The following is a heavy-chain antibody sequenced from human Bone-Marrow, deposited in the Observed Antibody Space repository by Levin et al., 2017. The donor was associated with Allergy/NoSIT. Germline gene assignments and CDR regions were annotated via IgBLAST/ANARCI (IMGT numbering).Heavy chain of an antibody. V-gene: IGHV2-5*02. Sequence: SGPTLVKPTQPLMFTCTFSGFSLSTTHLGVGWIRQPPGKALECLGVIYWDDDKRYSPSLKNSLTITQDTSKNQVVLSMTNMDPVDTATYYCAHISPQLAFDVWGLGTMVIVSS. CDR3: AHISPQLAFDV. D-gene: IGHD1-1*01. CDR2: IYWDDDK. CDR1: GFSLSTTHLG. J-gene: IGHJ3*01.